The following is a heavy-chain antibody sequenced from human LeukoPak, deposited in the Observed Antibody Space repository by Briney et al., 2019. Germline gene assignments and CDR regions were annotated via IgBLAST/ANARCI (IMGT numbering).Heavy chain of an antibody. V-gene: IGHV1-2*02. CDR1: GYTFTGYY. Sequence: GASVKVSCKASGYTFTGYYMHWVRQAPGQGLEWMGWINPNSGGTNYAQKFQGRVTMTRDTSISTAYMELSRLRSDDTAVYYCARGGILLWFGELENWFDPWGQGTLVTVSS. CDR2: INPNSGGT. D-gene: IGHD3-10*01. CDR3: ARGGILLWFGELENWFDP. J-gene: IGHJ5*02.